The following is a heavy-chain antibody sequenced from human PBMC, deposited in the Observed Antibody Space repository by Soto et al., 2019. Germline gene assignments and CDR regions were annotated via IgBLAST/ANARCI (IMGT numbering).Heavy chain of an antibody. CDR1: GGSISSGGYS. CDR3: AGVPDR. J-gene: IGHJ5*02. CDR2: IYHSGST. Sequence: QLQLQESGSGLVKPSQTLSLTCAVSGGSISSGGYSWSWIRQPPGKGLEWIGYIYHSGSTYYNPSCSSGVPISVGRSKTPFSLTLSSVTAADTAVYYCAGVPDRWGQGTLVTVSS. V-gene: IGHV4-30-2*01. D-gene: IGHD2-2*01.